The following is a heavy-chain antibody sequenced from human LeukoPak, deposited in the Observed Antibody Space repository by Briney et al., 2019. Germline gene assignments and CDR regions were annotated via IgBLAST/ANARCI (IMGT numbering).Heavy chain of an antibody. CDR1: GYSIRSGYY. J-gene: IGHJ3*02. CDR3: ARYLVAVADAFDI. CDR2: IYHSGST. D-gene: IGHD6-19*01. Sequence: SSETLSLTCKVSGYSIRSGYYWGWIRQPPGKGLEWIGSIYHSGSTYYNPSLKSRVTISIDTSKNQFSLKLSSVTAADTAVYYCARYLVAVADAFDIWGQGTMVTVSS. V-gene: IGHV4-38-2*02.